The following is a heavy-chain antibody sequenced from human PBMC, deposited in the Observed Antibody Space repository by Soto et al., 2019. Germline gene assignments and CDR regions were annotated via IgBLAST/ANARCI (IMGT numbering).Heavy chain of an antibody. D-gene: IGHD3-22*01. V-gene: IGHV3-53*01. CDR1: GFTVSSNY. CDR3: ARDKDGSGYQGGAFDI. J-gene: IGHJ3*02. Sequence: PGGSLRLSCAASGFTVSSNYMSWVRQAPGKGPEWVSVIYSGGNTYYTDSVKGRFTISRDNSKNTLYLQMNSLRAEDTAVYYCARDKDGSGYQGGAFDIWGQGTMVTVSS. CDR2: IYSGGNT.